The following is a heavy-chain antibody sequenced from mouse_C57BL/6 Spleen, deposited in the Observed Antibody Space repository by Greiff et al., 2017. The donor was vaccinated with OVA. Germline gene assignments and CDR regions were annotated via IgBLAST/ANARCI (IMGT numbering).Heavy chain of an antibody. J-gene: IGHJ4*01. CDR1: GYTFTDYN. Sequence: EVQLQQSGPELVKPGASVKIPCKASGYTFTDYNMDWVKQSPGKSLEWIGDINPNNGGTIYNQKFKGKATLTVDKSSSTAYMELRSLTYEDTAVYYCAQTAQATGRMDYWGQGTSVTVSS. CDR2: INPNNGGT. CDR3: AQTAQATGRMDY. V-gene: IGHV1-18*01. D-gene: IGHD3-2*02.